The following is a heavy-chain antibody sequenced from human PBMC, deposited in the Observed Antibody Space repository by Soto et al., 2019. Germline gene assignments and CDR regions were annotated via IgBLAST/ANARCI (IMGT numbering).Heavy chain of an antibody. CDR2: ISYDGSNK. J-gene: IGHJ4*02. V-gene: IGHV3-30-3*01. CDR3: ARDGKSGRYYWLDY. Sequence: GALLLACSASGFTFSSYAIHWVRQAAGKGLEWVALISYDGSNKYYGDSVKGRFTISRDDSKNTLYLQMNSLRAEDTAVYYSARDGKSGRYYWLDYWGQGTLVTVYS. D-gene: IGHD1-26*01. CDR1: GFTFSSYA.